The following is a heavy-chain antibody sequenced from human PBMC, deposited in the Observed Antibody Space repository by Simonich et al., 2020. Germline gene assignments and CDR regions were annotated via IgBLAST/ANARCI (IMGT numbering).Heavy chain of an antibody. J-gene: IGHJ4*02. V-gene: IGHV3-30*07. CDR1: GFTFSSYA. Sequence: QVQLVESGGGVVQPGRSLRLSCAASGFTFSSYAMHWVRQAQSKGVEGGGVISDDGSNKYYEDAVKGRFTISRDNSKNTLYLQMNSLRAEDTAVYYCARASRGTWWYYYFDYWGQGTLVTVSS. CDR2: ISDDGSNK. CDR3: ARASRGTWWYYYFDY. D-gene: IGHD2-15*01.